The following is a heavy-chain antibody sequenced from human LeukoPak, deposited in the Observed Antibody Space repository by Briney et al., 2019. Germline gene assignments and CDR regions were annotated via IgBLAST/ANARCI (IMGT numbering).Heavy chain of an antibody. CDR3: AREGYSGSYYGY. D-gene: IGHD1-26*01. Sequence: SETLSLTCAVYGGSFSGYYWSWIRQPAGKGLEWIGRIYTSGSTNYNPSLKSRVTMSVDTSKNQFSLKLSSVTAADTAVYYCAREGYSGSYYGYWGQGTLVTVSS. CDR2: IYTSGST. V-gene: IGHV4-4*07. CDR1: GGSFSGYY. J-gene: IGHJ4*02.